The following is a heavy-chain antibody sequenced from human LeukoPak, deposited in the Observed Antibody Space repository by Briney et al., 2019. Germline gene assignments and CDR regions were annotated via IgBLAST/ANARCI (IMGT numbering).Heavy chain of an antibody. Sequence: ASVKVSCKASGHTFTAYYMFWVRQAPGQGLEWMGWINPNSGGTNYAPKFQGRVTMTRDTSISTAYMELSGLTSDDTAVYYCARESAATSEGFSGYWGQGTLVTVST. CDR1: GHTFTAYY. V-gene: IGHV1-2*02. CDR2: INPNSGGT. D-gene: IGHD2-15*01. J-gene: IGHJ4*02. CDR3: ARESAATSEGFSGY.